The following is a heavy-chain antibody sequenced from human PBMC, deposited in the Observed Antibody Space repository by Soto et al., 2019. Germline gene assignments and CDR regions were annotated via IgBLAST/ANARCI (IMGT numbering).Heavy chain of an antibody. CDR3: ARGPPEDGTYYPGRY. Sequence: GGSLRLSCAASGFTFDNYWMHWVRQVPGKGLVWVSRIDGEGSRVSYADFVKGRFTISRDNAKSTVYLQMYSLTVDETAVYYCARGPPEDGTYYPGRYWGQGTLVTVSS. D-gene: IGHD1-26*01. V-gene: IGHV3-74*01. CDR2: IDGEGSRV. CDR1: GFTFDNYW. J-gene: IGHJ4*02.